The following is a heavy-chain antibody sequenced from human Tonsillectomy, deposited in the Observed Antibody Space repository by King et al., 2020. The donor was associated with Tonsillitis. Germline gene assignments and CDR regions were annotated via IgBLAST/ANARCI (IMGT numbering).Heavy chain of an antibody. CDR1: GFTFSSYS. V-gene: IGHV3-21*01. CDR3: TRLVGVVQVPHYFDF. J-gene: IGHJ4*02. CDR2: ISSSSIYI. Sequence: DVQLVESGGGLVKPGGSLRLSCTASGFTFSSYSINWVRQAPGKGLEWGSSISSSSIYIYYADSVKGRFTISRDNAKNSLYLQMNSLRAEDTAVYYCTRLVGVVQVPHYFDFWGQGTLVTVSS. D-gene: IGHD2-21*01.